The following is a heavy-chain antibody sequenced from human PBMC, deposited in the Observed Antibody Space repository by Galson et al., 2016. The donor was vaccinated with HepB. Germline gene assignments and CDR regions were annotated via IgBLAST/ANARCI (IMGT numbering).Heavy chain of an antibody. D-gene: IGHD6-19*01. Sequence: SLRLSCAASGFTFSNYAMYWVRQAPGKGLEWVSAINAGGGNTYYADFVKGRFAISRDNSKDTVYMQMNSLSAVDTAVYYCAKRISVGLKDYLENWGQGTLVTVSS. CDR1: GFTFSNYA. V-gene: IGHV3-23*01. CDR3: AKRISVGLKDYLEN. J-gene: IGHJ4*02. CDR2: INAGGGNT.